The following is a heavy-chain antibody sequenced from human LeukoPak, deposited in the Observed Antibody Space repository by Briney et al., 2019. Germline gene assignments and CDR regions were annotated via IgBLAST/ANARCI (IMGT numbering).Heavy chain of an antibody. V-gene: IGHV3-9*02. Sequence: SLRLSCAASGFTSDVYAMHSVRPGPGEGLERVSGIRRNSGSIGYADSVKGRFTISRANAKNSLYLQMNSLRAEDTALYYCGKGRRRWYGPLDVWGQGTLVTVSS. CDR1: GFTSDVYA. J-gene: IGHJ4*02. CDR2: IRRNSGSI. CDR3: GKGRRRWYGPLDV. D-gene: IGHD6-13*01.